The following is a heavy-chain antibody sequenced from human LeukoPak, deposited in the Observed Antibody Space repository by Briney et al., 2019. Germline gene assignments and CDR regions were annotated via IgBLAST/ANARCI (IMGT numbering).Heavy chain of an antibody. V-gene: IGHV4-59*11. D-gene: IGHD6-13*01. CDR3: AGASVWAATRAAAGNDY. CDR1: GGSISPHY. J-gene: IGHJ4*02. Sequence: SETLSLTCTVSGGSISPHYWSWIRQVPGKGLEWIGYIYYKGSTNYNPSPKSRVTISVDTSKNQFSLRLSSVTTADTAVYYCAGASVWAATRAAAGNDYWGQGTLVTVSS. CDR2: IYYKGST.